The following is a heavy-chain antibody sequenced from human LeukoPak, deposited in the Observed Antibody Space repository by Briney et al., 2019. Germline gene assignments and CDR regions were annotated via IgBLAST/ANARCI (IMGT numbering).Heavy chain of an antibody. CDR2: ISWNSGDI. CDR1: GFTFDDYA. Sequence: GGSLRLSCAASGFTFDDYAMHWVRQAPGKGLEWVSGISWNSGDIGYADSVKGRFTISRDNSKNTLFLQMNSLRAEDTAVYYCAKDLGPAAGIGYYFDYWGQGTLVTVSS. V-gene: IGHV3-9*01. CDR3: AKDLGPAAGIGYYFDY. J-gene: IGHJ4*02. D-gene: IGHD6-13*01.